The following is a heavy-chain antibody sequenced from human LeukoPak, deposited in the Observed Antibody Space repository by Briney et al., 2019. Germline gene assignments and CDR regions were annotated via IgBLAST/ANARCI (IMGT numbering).Heavy chain of an antibody. Sequence: PGGSLRLSCAASGFTFSSYWMHWVRQAPGKGLEWVSYISSSSSTIYYADSVKGRFTISRDNAKNSLYLQMNSLRADDTAVFYCARCPTRIVGATTLDYYYYYMDVWGKGTTVTVSS. J-gene: IGHJ6*03. D-gene: IGHD1-26*01. CDR1: GFTFSSYW. CDR2: ISSSSSTI. CDR3: ARCPTRIVGATTLDYYYYYMDV. V-gene: IGHV3-48*01.